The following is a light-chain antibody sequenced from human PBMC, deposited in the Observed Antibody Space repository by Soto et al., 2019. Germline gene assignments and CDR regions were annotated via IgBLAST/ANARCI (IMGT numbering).Light chain of an antibody. Sequence: DIQMTQSPSTLSAFVGDRVTITCRASQNISTWLAWYQQKPVKAPNLLIYKASSLESGVPSRFSGSGSETHFTLSISSLQPDDFATYSCQQYYTYPWTFGQGTKVEIK. V-gene: IGKV1-5*03. CDR3: QQYYTYPWT. CDR1: QNISTW. J-gene: IGKJ1*01. CDR2: KAS.